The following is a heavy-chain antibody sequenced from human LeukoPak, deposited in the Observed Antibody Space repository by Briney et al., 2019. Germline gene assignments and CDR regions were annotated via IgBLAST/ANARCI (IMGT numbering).Heavy chain of an antibody. CDR1: GFTFNTYW. D-gene: IGHD6-13*01. Sequence: GGSLRLSCAVSGFTFNTYWMHWVRQAPGKGLVWVSRISGHGGSRNYADSVKGRFTISRDNAKNSLYLQMNSLRGDDTAVYYCVSASSYRIAAGGDYWGQGTLVTVSS. J-gene: IGHJ4*02. V-gene: IGHV3-74*01. CDR3: VSASSYRIAAGGDY. CDR2: ISGHGGSR.